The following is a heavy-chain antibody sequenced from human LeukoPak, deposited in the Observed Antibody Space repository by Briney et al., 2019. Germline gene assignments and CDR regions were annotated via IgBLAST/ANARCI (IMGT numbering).Heavy chain of an antibody. J-gene: IGHJ4*02. V-gene: IGHV1-3*01. CDR3: ARVKPCTTNTCYAGFDY. D-gene: IGHD2-2*01. CDR1: GYTFTSYA. Sequence: ASVKVSCKASGYTFTSYALHWVRQAPGQRLEWMGWINAGNGNTKYSQKFQGRVTITRDTSASTAYMELSSLRSEDTAIYYCARVKPCTTNTCYAGFDYWCQGTLVTVSS. CDR2: INAGNGNT.